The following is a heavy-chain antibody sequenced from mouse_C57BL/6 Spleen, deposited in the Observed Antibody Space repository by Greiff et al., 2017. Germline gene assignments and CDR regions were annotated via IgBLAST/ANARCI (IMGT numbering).Heavy chain of an antibody. J-gene: IGHJ2*01. CDR3: AIHPIDY. Sequence: QVQLQQPGAELVKPGASVKVSCKASGYTFTSYWMHWVKQRPGQGLEWIGRIHPSDSDTNYNQKFKGKATLTVDKSSSTAYMHLISLTTEDSAVYYCAIHPIDYWGQGTTLTVSS. V-gene: IGHV1-74*01. CDR2: IHPSDSDT. CDR1: GYTFTSYW.